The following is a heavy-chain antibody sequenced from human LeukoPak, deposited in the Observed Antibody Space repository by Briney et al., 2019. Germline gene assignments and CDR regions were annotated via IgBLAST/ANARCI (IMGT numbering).Heavy chain of an antibody. J-gene: IGHJ4*02. CDR3: ARVGVAYRTTYYFDY. CDR1: GFTFSSYA. CDR2: INAGNGNT. V-gene: IGHV1-3*01. Sequence: GGSLRLSCAASGFTFSSYAMHWVRQAPGQRLEWMGWINAGNGNTKYSQKFQGRVTITRDTSASTAYMELSGLRSEDTAVYYCARVGVAYRTTYYFDYWGQGTLVTVSS. D-gene: IGHD3-16*01.